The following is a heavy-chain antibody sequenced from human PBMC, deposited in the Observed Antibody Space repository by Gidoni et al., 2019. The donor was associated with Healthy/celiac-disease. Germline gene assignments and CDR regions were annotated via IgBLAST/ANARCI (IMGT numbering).Heavy chain of an antibody. D-gene: IGHD2-21*02. V-gene: IGHV3-33*01. CDR3: ARDFGTYCGGDCYQGVDY. Sequence: QVQLVESGGGVVQPGRSLRLSCAAPGFTFSRYGMHWVRQDPGKGLELVAVIWYDGSNKYYADSVKGRFTISRDNSKNTLYLQMNSLRAEDTAVYYCARDFGTYCGGDCYQGVDYWGQGTLVTVSS. CDR2: IWYDGSNK. J-gene: IGHJ4*02. CDR1: GFTFSRYG.